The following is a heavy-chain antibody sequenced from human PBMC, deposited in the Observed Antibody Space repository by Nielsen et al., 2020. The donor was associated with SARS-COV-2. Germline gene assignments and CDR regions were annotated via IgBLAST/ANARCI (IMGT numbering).Heavy chain of an antibody. CDR1: GFMFSNYY. Sequence: GGSLRLSCAASGFMFSNYYMNWIRHSPGKGLERVSYISGNGAYTNYADSVKGRFTISRDNSKNTVYLQMNSLRAEDTAVYYCAKRVDTSMVIGPFDIWGQGTMVTVSS. J-gene: IGHJ3*02. CDR2: ISGNGAYT. V-gene: IGHV3-23*01. D-gene: IGHD5-18*01. CDR3: AKRVDTSMVIGPFDI.